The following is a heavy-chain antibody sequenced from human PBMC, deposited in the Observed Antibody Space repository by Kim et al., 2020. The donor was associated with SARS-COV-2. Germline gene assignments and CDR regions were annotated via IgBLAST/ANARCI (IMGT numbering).Heavy chain of an antibody. Sequence: DSVWGRFTISRDNSKNTLYLQMNSLRAEDTAVYYCVENGNNYGFSNWFGPWGQGTLVTVSS. J-gene: IGHJ5*02. D-gene: IGHD5-18*01. V-gene: IGHV3-23*01. CDR3: VENGNNYGFSNWFGP.